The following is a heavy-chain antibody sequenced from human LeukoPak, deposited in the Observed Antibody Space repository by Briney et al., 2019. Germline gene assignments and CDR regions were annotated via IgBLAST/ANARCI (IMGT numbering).Heavy chain of an antibody. CDR1: GGSISSSSYY. Sequence: SETLSLTCTVSGGSISSSSYYWGWIRQPPGQGLEWIGSIYYSGSTYYNPSLKSRVTISVDTSKSQFSLKLSSVTAADTAVYYCARHSYDYVWGSYRPAEVDYWGQGTLVTVSS. V-gene: IGHV4-39*01. CDR3: ARHSYDYVWGSYRPAEVDY. D-gene: IGHD3-16*02. CDR2: IYYSGST. J-gene: IGHJ4*02.